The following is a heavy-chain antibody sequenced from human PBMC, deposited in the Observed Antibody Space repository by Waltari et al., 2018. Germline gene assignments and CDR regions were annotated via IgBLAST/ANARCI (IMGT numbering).Heavy chain of an antibody. CDR3: ARQPRIIVTPYYYYMDV. J-gene: IGHJ6*03. Sequence: QVQLQQWGAGLLKPSETLSLTCAVQGGSFIGYYWGWIRQSSGKGLEWIGEIDHSGNTNYNPSLKRRVTISQDTSRIQCFLKLNSVTAADTAVYYCARQPRIIVTPYYYYMDVWGKGTTVTVSS. D-gene: IGHD3-22*01. CDR1: GGSFIGYY. CDR2: IDHSGNT. V-gene: IGHV4-34*01.